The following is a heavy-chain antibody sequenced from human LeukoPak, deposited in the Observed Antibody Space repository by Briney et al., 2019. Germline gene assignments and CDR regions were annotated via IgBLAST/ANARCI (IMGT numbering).Heavy chain of an antibody. D-gene: IGHD6-19*01. J-gene: IGHJ6*02. CDR1: GFTFSSYA. Sequence: GGSLRLSCVASGFTFSSYAMSWVRQAPGKGLEWVANIKQDGSEKYYVDSVKGRFTISRDNAKNSLYLQMNSLRAEDTAVYYCARDQSSGWLYYYYYYGMDVWGQGTTVTVSS. V-gene: IGHV3-7*01. CDR2: IKQDGSEK. CDR3: ARDQSSGWLYYYYYYGMDV.